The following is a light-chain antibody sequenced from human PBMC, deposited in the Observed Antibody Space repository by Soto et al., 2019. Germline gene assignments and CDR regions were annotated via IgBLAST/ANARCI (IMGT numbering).Light chain of an antibody. CDR3: HHSGNSHGT. J-gene: IGKJ1*01. Sequence: EIVLAQSPGTLSLSPGERATLSCMASQTISSRYLTWYQQKSGQVPRLLIYGASSRATGIPDRFSGRGSGTDFTLTLSRLEPEDVAVYYCHHSGNSHGTFGQGTKVEIK. V-gene: IGKV3-20*01. CDR1: QTISSRY. CDR2: GAS.